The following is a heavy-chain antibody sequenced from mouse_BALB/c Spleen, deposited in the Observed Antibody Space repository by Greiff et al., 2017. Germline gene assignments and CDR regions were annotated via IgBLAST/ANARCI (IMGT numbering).Heavy chain of an antibody. Sequence: EVQLQQSGPELVKPGASVKVSCKASGYSFTDYNMYWVKQSHGKSLEWIGYIDPYNGGTSYNQKLKGKATLTVDKSSSTAFMHLNSLTSEDSAVYYCARWPRDYDRGDYYAMDDWGQGTSVTVSS. CDR2: IDPYNGGT. CDR3: ARWPRDYDRGDYYAMDD. J-gene: IGHJ4*01. V-gene: IGHV1S135*01. D-gene: IGHD2-4*01. CDR1: GYSFTDYN.